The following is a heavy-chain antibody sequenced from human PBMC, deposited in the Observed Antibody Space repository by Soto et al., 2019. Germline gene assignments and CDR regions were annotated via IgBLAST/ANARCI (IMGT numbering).Heavy chain of an antibody. CDR1: GYTFTSYY. CDR3: AVYCSGGSCYSGVDY. CDR2: INPSGGST. D-gene: IGHD2-15*01. Sequence: ASVKVSCKASGYTFTSYYMHWVLQAPGQGLEWMGIINPSGGSTSYAQKFQGRVTMTRDTSTSTVYMELSSLRSEDTAVYYCAVYCSGGSCYSGVDYWGQGTLVTVSS. J-gene: IGHJ4*02. V-gene: IGHV1-46*01.